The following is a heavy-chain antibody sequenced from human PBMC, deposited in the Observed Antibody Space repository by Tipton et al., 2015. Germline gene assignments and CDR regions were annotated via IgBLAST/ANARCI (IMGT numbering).Heavy chain of an antibody. J-gene: IGHJ4*01. CDR2: IYFSGST. CDR3: ARGNIGSEDLHLGR. CDR1: GDSVNRYY. V-gene: IGHV4-59*02. D-gene: IGHD4-11*01. Sequence: LRLSCSVSGDSVNRYYWSWIWQPPAQGLELNGCIYFSGSTTYNPSLQSRVTISVYKAKSQFSLNLSSVTAADSAVYYCARGNIGSEDLHLGRWGQGTLGTVPS.